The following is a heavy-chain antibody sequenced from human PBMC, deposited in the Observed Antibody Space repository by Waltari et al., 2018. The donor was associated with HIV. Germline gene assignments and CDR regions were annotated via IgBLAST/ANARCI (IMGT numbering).Heavy chain of an antibody. CDR3: ARAKVVPALFEL. CDR1: GFRFSRYG. D-gene: IGHD2-15*01. CDR2: ISDNGDNQ. J-gene: IGHJ2*01. Sequence: QVLLEESGGGVVQPGRSLRLSCAASGFRFSRYGFHWVRQGPGKGLEWVALISDNGDNQYYADSVKGRLTISRDNSMYTLYLQMNSLRAEDSAVYYCARAKVVPALFELWGRGTLVTVSS. V-gene: IGHV3-30*03.